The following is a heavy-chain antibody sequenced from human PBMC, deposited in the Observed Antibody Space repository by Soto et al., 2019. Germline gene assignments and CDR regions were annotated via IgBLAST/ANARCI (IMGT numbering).Heavy chain of an antibody. Sequence: SSVKVSCKASGYTFTSYVISWVRQAPGQGLEWIGWISAYNGNTNYAQKLQGRVTMTTDTSTSTAYMELRGLRSDDTAVYYCARDDRPADPLRYCSNTSCYPQNWFDPWGQGTLVSVSS. CDR3: ARDDRPADPLRYCSNTSCYPQNWFDP. CDR1: GYTFTSYV. CDR2: ISAYNGNT. J-gene: IGHJ5*02. D-gene: IGHD2-2*01. V-gene: IGHV1-18*01.